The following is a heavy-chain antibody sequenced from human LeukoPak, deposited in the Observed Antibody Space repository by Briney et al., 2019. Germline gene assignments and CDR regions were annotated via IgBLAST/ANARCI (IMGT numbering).Heavy chain of an antibody. CDR2: MNPNSGNT. CDR1: GYTFTSYD. CDR3: AREGAAVAGNYYYYYMDV. D-gene: IGHD6-19*01. Sequence: GASVKVSCKASGYTFTSYDINWVRQATGQGLEWMGWMNPNSGNTGYAQKFQGRVTMTRNTSISTAYMELSSLRSEDTAVYYCAREGAAVAGNYYYYYMDVWGKGTTVTISS. J-gene: IGHJ6*03. V-gene: IGHV1-8*01.